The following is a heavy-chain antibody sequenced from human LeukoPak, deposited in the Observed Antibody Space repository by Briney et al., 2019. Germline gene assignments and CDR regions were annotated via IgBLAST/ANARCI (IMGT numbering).Heavy chain of an antibody. V-gene: IGHV3-48*03. CDR3: ASGVGVVVPAAMGY. CDR2: ISSSSSTI. Sequence: GGSLRLSCAASGFTFSSYETNWVRQAPGKGLEWVSYISSSSSTIYYADSVKGRFTISRDNAKNSLYLQMNSLRAEDTAVYYCASGVGVVVPAAMGYWGQGTLATVSS. J-gene: IGHJ4*02. D-gene: IGHD2-2*01. CDR1: GFTFSSYE.